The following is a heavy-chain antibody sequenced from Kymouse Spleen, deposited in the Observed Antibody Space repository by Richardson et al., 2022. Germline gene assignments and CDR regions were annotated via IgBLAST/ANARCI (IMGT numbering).Heavy chain of an antibody. CDR2: IYYSGST. D-gene: IGHD1-7*01. CDR3: AREDNWNYGGYYYYGMDV. J-gene: IGHJ6*02. CDR1: GGSVSSGSYY. Sequence: QVQLQESGPGLVKPSETLSLTCTVSGGSVSSGSYYWSWIRQPPGKGLEWIGYIYYSGSTNYNPSLKSRVTISVDTSKNQFSLKLSSVTAADTAVYYCAREDNWNYGGYYYYGMDVWGQGTTVTVSS. V-gene: IGHV4-61*01.